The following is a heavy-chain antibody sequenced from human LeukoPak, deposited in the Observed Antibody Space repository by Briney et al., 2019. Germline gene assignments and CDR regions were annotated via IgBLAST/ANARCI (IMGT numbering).Heavy chain of an antibody. CDR3: ARGYNWNYFDY. V-gene: IGHV4-34*01. J-gene: IGHJ4*02. CDR2: INHSGST. D-gene: IGHD1-20*01. CDR1: GGSFSGYY. Sequence: KTSETLSLTCAVYGGSFSGYYWSWIRQPPGKGLEWIGEINHSGSTNYNPSLKSRVTISVDTSKNQFSLKLSSVTAADTAVYYCARGYNWNYFDYWGQGTLVTVSS.